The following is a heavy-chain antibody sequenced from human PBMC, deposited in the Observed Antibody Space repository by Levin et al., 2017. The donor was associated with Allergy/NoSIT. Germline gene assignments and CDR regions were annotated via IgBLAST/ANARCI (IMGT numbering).Heavy chain of an antibody. D-gene: IGHD2-15*01. CDR3: ARGGGPLRYFDY. Sequence: PSQTLSLTCTVSGGSIRSYYWSWIRQPPGKGLEWIGYIYYSGSTNYNPSLKSRVTISVDTSKNQFSLKLSSVTAADTAVYYCARGGGPLRYFDYWGQGTLVTVSS. CDR1: GGSIRSYY. CDR2: IYYSGST. J-gene: IGHJ4*02. V-gene: IGHV4-59*08.